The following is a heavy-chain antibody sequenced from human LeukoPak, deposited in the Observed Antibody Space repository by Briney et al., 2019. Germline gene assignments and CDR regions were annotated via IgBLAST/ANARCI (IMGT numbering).Heavy chain of an antibody. CDR1: GYPFTIYD. D-gene: IGHD1-7*01. J-gene: IGHJ4*02. CDR2: INPMGMR. CDR3: ARGRQSEL. Sequence: ASVKVSCKASGYPFTIYDINWVRQAAGQGLEWVGWINPMGMRAYAQKFQGRVSMTTNTSINTAYMELSSLRSDGTAVYYCARGRQSELWGQGTLVTVSS. V-gene: IGHV1-8*01.